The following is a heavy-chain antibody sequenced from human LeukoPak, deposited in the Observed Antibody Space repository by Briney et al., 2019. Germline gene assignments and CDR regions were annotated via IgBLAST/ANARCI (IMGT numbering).Heavy chain of an antibody. D-gene: IGHD3-3*01. J-gene: IGHJ4*02. Sequence: PSGTLSLTCAVSGGSISSSNWWSWVRQPPGKGLEWIGEIYHSGSTNYNPSLKSRVTISVDTSKNQFSLKLSSVTAADTAVYYCARYDFWSGSGYYWGQGTLVTVSS. CDR2: IYHSGST. CDR1: GGSISSSNW. CDR3: ARYDFWSGSGYY. V-gene: IGHV4-4*02.